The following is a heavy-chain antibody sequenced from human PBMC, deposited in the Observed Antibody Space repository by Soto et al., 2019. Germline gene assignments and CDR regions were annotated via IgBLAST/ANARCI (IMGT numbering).Heavy chain of an antibody. CDR2: INVGNGNT. Sequence: ASVKVSCKASGYTFTSNPMNWVRQAPGQRPEWMGVINVGNGNTRYSQKFQGRVTMTRDTSATTAYMELSSLRSEDTAVYYCARQYAYSTNWYPFDNWGQGTLVTVSS. CDR3: ARQYAYSTNWYPFDN. J-gene: IGHJ4*02. V-gene: IGHV1-3*01. D-gene: IGHD3-16*01. CDR1: GYTFTSNP.